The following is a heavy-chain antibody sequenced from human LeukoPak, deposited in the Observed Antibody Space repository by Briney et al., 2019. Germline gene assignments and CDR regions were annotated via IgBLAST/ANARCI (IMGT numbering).Heavy chain of an antibody. V-gene: IGHV4-59*01. Sequence: SETLSLTCAVYGGSFSGYYWSWIRQPPGKGLEWIGYIYYSGSTNYNPSLKSRVTISVDTSKNQFSLKLSSVTAADTAVYYCARDLCSGGSCYSRAFDIWGQGTMVTVSS. CDR1: GGSFSGYY. J-gene: IGHJ3*02. CDR2: IYYSGST. D-gene: IGHD2-15*01. CDR3: ARDLCSGGSCYSRAFDI.